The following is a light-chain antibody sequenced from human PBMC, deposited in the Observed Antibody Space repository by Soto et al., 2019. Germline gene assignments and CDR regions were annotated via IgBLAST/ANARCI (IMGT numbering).Light chain of an antibody. CDR3: SSYAGSYTWV. Sequence: SVLTQPRSVSGSPGQSVTISCTGTSSDVGAYKYVSWFQQHPGKAPKLMIYDDTERPSGVPDRFSGSKSGNTASLTISGLQAEDEADYYCSSYAGSYTWVFGGGTKLTVL. CDR1: SSDVGAYKY. CDR2: DDT. V-gene: IGLV2-11*01. J-gene: IGLJ3*02.